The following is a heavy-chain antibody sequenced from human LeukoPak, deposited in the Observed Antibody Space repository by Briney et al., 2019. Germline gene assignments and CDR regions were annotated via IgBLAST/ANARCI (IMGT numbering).Heavy chain of an antibody. CDR2: IIPIFGTA. D-gene: IGHD5-12*01. CDR3: ARDSGYGSSAFDI. J-gene: IGHJ3*02. V-gene: IGHV1-69*13. CDR1: GGTFSSYA. Sequence: GASVKVSCKASGGTFSSYAINWVRQAPGQGLEWMGGIIPIFGTANYAQKFQGRVTITADESTSTAYMELSSLRSVDTAVYYCARDSGYGSSAFDIWGQGTMVTVSS.